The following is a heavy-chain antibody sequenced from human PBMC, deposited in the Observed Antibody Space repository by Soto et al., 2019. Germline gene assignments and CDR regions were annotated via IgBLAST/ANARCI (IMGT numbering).Heavy chain of an antibody. Sequence: GGSLRLSCAASGLTFSSYAMNWVRQAPGRGLEWVSVIYADGRTFYADSVKGRFTISRDNSKNTLNLEMISLRVEDTAVYYCSRDPSDSRTSDYWGQGTLVTVSS. CDR1: GLTFSSYA. V-gene: IGHV3-66*01. CDR2: IYADGRT. J-gene: IGHJ4*02. CDR3: SRDPSDSRTSDY. D-gene: IGHD2-21*02.